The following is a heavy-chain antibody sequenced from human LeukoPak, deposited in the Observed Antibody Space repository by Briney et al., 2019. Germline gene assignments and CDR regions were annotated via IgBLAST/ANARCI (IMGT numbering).Heavy chain of an antibody. J-gene: IGHJ4*02. Sequence: PGGSLRLSCAASGFTFSSYWMRWVRQAPGKGLVWVSGINSDGSSTSYADSVKGRFTISRDNDKNTLYLQMNSLRAEDTAVYSCARTPLRYFDSPPSYETGYFDYWGQGTLVTVSS. V-gene: IGHV3-74*01. D-gene: IGHD3-9*01. CDR3: ARTPLRYFDSPPSYETGYFDY. CDR1: GFTFSSYW. CDR2: INSDGSST.